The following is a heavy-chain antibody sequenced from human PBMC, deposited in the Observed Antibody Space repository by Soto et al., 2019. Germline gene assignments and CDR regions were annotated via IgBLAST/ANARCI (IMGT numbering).Heavy chain of an antibody. D-gene: IGHD2-2*03. V-gene: IGHV2-5*02. CDR3: AHRNRDESDGGYCPLKFDY. Sequence: SGPTLVNPTQTLTLTCTLSGVSLSTSAVGVGWIRQPPGKALEWLALIYWDDDKRYRPSLESRLNITQDTSKNQVVLRLANVDPADTGTYFCAHRNRDESDGGYCPLKFDYWGQGALVTVSS. CDR1: GVSLSTSAVG. J-gene: IGHJ4*02. CDR2: IYWDDDK.